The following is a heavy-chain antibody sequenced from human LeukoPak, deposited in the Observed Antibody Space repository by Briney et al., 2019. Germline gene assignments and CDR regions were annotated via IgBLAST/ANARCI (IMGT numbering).Heavy chain of an antibody. CDR1: GGSFSKFY. Sequence: PSETLSLTCAVYGGSFSKFYLSWIRQPPGKGLEWIGEINHSGNTNYNPSLKSRVTISVDTSKNQFSLKLSSVTAADTAVYYCATYYYGLFDIWGQGTMVTVSS. CDR3: ATYYYGLFDI. CDR2: INHSGNT. J-gene: IGHJ3*02. D-gene: IGHD3-10*01. V-gene: IGHV4-34*01.